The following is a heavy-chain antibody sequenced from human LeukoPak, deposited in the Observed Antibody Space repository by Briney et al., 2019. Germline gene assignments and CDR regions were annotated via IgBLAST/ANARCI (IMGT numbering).Heavy chain of an antibody. Sequence: PGGSLRLSCAASGFTFSSYAMSWVRQAPGKGLEWVSSIGGSGGSTYYADSVKGRFTPSRDDSRNTVYLQLNNLRVEDTAVYYCAKASWVSSADAVLWGQGTLVTVSS. D-gene: IGHD3-16*01. CDR2: IGGSGGST. V-gene: IGHV3-23*01. J-gene: IGHJ4*02. CDR1: GFTFSSYA. CDR3: AKASWVSSADAVL.